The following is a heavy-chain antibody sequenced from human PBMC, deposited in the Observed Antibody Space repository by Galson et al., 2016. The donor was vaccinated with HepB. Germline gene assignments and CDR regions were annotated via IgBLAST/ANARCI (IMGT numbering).Heavy chain of an antibody. CDR2: ISVGDGRT. CDR3: AKGYLVKDWLDS. CDR1: GFISNKYA. D-gene: IGHD2-21*01. J-gene: IGHJ5*01. V-gene: IGHV3-23*01. Sequence: SLRLSCAASGFISNKYAINWVRQAPGMGLEWVSGISVGDGRTHYADSVKGRFTISRDSSKSTVYLQMNSLRAEDTAVYYCAKGYLVKDWLDSWGQGTLVTVSS.